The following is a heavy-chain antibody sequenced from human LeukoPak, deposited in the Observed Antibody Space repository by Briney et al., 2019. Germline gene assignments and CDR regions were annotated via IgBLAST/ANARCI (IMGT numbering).Heavy chain of an antibody. V-gene: IGHV3-53*01. CDR2: IYSGGST. D-gene: IGHD5-18*01. CDR1: GFTVSSYY. CDR3: ARAQDTAMVYYFDS. J-gene: IGHJ4*02. Sequence: PGGSLRLSCAASGFTVSSYYMSGVRQPPGKGLEWVSIIYSGGSTYYADSVKGRFTISRDNSKNTLYLQMNSLRAEDTAVYYCARAQDTAMVYYFDSWGQGTLVTVSS.